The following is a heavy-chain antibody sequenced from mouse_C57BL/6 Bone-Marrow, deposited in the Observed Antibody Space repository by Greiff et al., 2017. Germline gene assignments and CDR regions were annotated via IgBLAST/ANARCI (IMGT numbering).Heavy chain of an antibody. J-gene: IGHJ4*01. D-gene: IGHD2-1*01. CDR1: GYTFTSHW. CDR3: AREEDIYYGIPYAMDY. V-gene: IGHV1-56*01. CDR2: IFPGSGST. Sequence: VQLQQSGPELVRPGASVKISCKAPGYTFTSHWMQWVRQRPGQGLEWIGEIFPGSGSTYYNEKFKGKATLTVDTSSSTSYMQLSRLTSEDSAVYFGAREEDIYYGIPYAMDYWGQGTSVTVSS.